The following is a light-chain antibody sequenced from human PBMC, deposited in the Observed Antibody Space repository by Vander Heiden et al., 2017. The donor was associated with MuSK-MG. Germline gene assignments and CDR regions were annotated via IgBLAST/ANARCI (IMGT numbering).Light chain of an antibody. V-gene: IGKV1-5*03. CDR2: KAS. CDR1: QSISSW. J-gene: IGKJ4*01. Sequence: DIQMPQSPSTLSASVGDRVTITCRASQSISSWVAWYQQKPGRAPKLLIYKASTLESGVPSRSSGSGSGTEFTLTITSLKPDDLATYHCQQYNSIPLTFGGGTKVEIK. CDR3: QQYNSIPLT.